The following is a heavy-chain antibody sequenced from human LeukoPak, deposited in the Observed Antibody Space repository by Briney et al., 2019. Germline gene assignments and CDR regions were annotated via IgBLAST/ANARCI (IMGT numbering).Heavy chain of an antibody. CDR2: IYTSGST. CDR3: ARDLRVGMVVVPAAGEKYYFDY. Sequence: PSETLSLTCTVSGGSISSYYWSWIRQSAGKGLEWIGRIYTSGSTNYNPSLKSRVTMSVDTSKNQFSLKLSSVTAADTAVYYCARDLRVGMVVVPAAGEKYYFDYWGQGTLVTVSS. D-gene: IGHD2-2*01. CDR1: GGSISSYY. J-gene: IGHJ4*02. V-gene: IGHV4-4*07.